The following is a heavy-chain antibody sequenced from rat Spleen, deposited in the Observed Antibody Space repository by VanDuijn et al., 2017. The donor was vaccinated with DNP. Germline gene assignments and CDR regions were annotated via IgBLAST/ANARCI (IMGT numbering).Heavy chain of an antibody. CDR3: TRHQYYDGTYYNWFAY. D-gene: IGHD1-12*02. J-gene: IGHJ3*01. V-gene: IGHV5-25*01. CDR2: ITNTGDST. Sequence: EVQLVESDGGLVQPGRSLKLSCAASGFTFSDYYMAWVRQAPTKGLEWVASITNTGDSTYYSDSVKGRFSLSRDNAKSTLYLQMDSLRSEDTASYYCTRHQYYDGTYYNWFAYWGQGTLVTVSS. CDR1: GFTFSDYY.